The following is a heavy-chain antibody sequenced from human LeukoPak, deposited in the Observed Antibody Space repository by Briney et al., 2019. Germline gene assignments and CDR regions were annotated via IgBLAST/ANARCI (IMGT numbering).Heavy chain of an antibody. Sequence: GGSLRLSCAASGFTFSSHAMSWVRQAPGKGLEWVSAISGSGGSTYYADSVKGRFTIPRDNSKNTLYLQMNSLRAEDTAVYYCAKVKAAARGAGVDYWGQGTLVTVSS. V-gene: IGHV3-23*01. CDR3: AKVKAAARGAGVDY. CDR2: ISGSGGST. CDR1: GFTFSSHA. D-gene: IGHD6-13*01. J-gene: IGHJ4*02.